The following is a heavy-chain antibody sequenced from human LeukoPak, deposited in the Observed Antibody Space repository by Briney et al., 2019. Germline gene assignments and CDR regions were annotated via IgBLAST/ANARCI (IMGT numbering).Heavy chain of an antibody. Sequence: GGSLRLSCAASGFTFSDFAMIWVRQAPGKGLEWVSSISGSGAMTYYADSVKGRFTISRDNAMDTLYLQMNSLRADDTAVYYCVKDRVDGSGSQFDSWGQGSLVIVSS. CDR2: ISGSGAMT. V-gene: IGHV3-23*01. J-gene: IGHJ4*02. CDR3: VKDRVDGSGSQFDS. CDR1: GFTFSDFA. D-gene: IGHD3-10*01.